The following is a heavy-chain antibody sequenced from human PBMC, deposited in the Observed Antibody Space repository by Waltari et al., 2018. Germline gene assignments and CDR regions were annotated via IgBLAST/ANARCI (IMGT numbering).Heavy chain of an antibody. CDR2: IKQDGSEK. CDR3: ARDDSGSHAAFDI. J-gene: IGHJ3*02. D-gene: IGHD1-26*01. V-gene: IGHV3-7*01. Sequence: EVQLVESGGGLVQPGGSLRLSCAASGFACSSYWMSWVGQAPGKGLEWVANIKQDGSEKYYVDSVKGRFTISRDNAKNSLYLQMNSLRAEDTAVYYCARDDSGSHAAFDIWGQGTMVTVSS. CDR1: GFACSSYW.